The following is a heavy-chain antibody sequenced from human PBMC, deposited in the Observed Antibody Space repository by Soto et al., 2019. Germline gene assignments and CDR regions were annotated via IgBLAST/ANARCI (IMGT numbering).Heavy chain of an antibody. CDR1: VFTFSNYD. Sequence: QVQLVESGGGVVQPGRSLRLSCAASVFTFSNYDMHWVRQAPGEGLEWVAVLSFDGSNKNYADSVKGRFTISRDNSKNTLFLQMNSLRTEDTAVYFCAKDFYTVRVPAAPRPHYFDFWGPGTLVTVSS. V-gene: IGHV3-30*18. CDR2: LSFDGSNK. D-gene: IGHD2-2*01. J-gene: IGHJ4*02. CDR3: AKDFYTVRVPAAPRPHYFDF.